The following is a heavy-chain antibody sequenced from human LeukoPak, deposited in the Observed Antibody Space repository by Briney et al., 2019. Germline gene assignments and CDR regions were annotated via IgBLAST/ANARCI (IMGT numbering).Heavy chain of an antibody. Sequence: SVKVSCKASGGTFSSYAISWERQAPGQGLEWMGGIIPIFGTANYAQKFQGRVTITADESTSTAYMELSSLRSEDTAVYYCAREVRDIVVVPAAKYYYYYGMDVWGKGTTVTVSS. CDR1: GGTFSSYA. CDR2: IIPIFGTA. V-gene: IGHV1-69*01. J-gene: IGHJ6*04. D-gene: IGHD2-2*01. CDR3: AREVRDIVVVPAAKYYYYYGMDV.